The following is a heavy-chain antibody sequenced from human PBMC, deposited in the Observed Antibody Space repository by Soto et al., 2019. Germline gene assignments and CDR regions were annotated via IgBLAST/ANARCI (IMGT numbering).Heavy chain of an antibody. J-gene: IGHJ4*02. V-gene: IGHV3-9*01. CDR1: GFTFDDYA. Sequence: EVQLVESGGGLVQPGRSLRLSCAASGFTFDDYAMHWVRQAPGKGLEWVSGISWNSGSIGYADSVKGRFTISRDNAKNSLYLQMNSLRAEDTAFYYCAKDSGATREFDYWGQGTLVTVSS. D-gene: IGHD1-26*01. CDR3: AKDSGATREFDY. CDR2: ISWNSGSI.